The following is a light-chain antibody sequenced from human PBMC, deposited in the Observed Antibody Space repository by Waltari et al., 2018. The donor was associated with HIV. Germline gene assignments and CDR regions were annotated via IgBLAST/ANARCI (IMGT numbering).Light chain of an antibody. CDR1: HRNIGFFNL. J-gene: IGLJ3*02. Sequence: QSALTQPASVSGSPGQSLTISCTGAHRNIGFFNLVSWYRQYPGKAPQLIIYGVTYRPSGISSRFSGSKSGNTASLAISGLQVDDEADYYCSSYASDDTVVFGGGTKLTVL. V-gene: IGLV2-23*02. CDR3: SSYASDDTVV. CDR2: GVT.